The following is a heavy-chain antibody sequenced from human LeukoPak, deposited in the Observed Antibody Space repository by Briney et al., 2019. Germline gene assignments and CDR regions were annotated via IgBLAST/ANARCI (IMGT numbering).Heavy chain of an antibody. V-gene: IGHV3-30-3*01. Sequence: GRSLRLSCAASGFTFSSYAMHWVRQAPGKGLEWVAVISYDGSNKYYADSVKGRFTISRDNSKNTLYLQMNSLRAEDTAVYYCASVYGSGYSYYFDYWGQGTLVTVSS. CDR2: ISYDGSNK. J-gene: IGHJ4*02. CDR1: GFTFSSYA. D-gene: IGHD3-22*01. CDR3: ASVYGSGYSYYFDY.